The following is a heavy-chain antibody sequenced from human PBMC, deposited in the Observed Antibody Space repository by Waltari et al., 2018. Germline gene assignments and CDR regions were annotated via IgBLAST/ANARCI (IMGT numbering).Heavy chain of an antibody. CDR3: ARRNLGFAFDV. D-gene: IGHD1-26*01. J-gene: IGHJ3*01. V-gene: IGHV1-69*12. CDR2: IIPIFGTP. Sequence: QVHLVQSGAEVKKPGSSMKVSCKASGGTFGSYSIDWVRQAAGQGLEWLGGIIPIFGTPQHAQKVQGTATLTAGASTTTAYLELSGLRSDDTAIYYCARRNLGFAFDVWGQGTLVIVSS. CDR1: GGTFGSYS.